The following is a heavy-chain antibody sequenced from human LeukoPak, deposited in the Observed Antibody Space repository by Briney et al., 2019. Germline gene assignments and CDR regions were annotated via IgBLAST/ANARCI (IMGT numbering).Heavy chain of an antibody. J-gene: IGHJ6*03. Sequence: GESLKISSKGSGYSFTSYWIGWVRQMPGKGLEWMGIIYPGDSDTRYSPSFQGQVTISADKSISTAYLQWSSLKASDTAMYYCARHITMVRGVIIDVRYMDVWGKGTTVTVSS. CDR1: GYSFTSYW. D-gene: IGHD3-10*01. CDR2: IYPGDSDT. V-gene: IGHV5-51*01. CDR3: ARHITMVRGVIIDVRYMDV.